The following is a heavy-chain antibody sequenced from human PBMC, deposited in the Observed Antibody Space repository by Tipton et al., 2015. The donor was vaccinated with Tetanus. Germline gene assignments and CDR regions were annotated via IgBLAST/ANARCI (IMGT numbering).Heavy chain of an antibody. CDR3: ARAHCTDGVCNFDF. Sequence: QLVQSGGEVKKPGESLKIPCKGSGYIFNNYWIGWVRQKPGKGLEWMGLLYPGDSDTRYSPPFQGQVPISVDKSINTAYLHWSTLKASDTSMFYCARAHCTDGVCNFDFWGQGALVTVAS. J-gene: IGHJ4*02. V-gene: IGHV5-51*01. CDR1: GYIFNNYW. D-gene: IGHD2-8*01. CDR2: LYPGDSDT.